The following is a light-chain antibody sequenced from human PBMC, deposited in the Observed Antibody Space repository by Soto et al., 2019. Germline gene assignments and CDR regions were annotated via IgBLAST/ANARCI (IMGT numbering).Light chain of an antibody. V-gene: IGKV1-5*03. CDR2: KAS. J-gene: IGKJ1*01. Sequence: DIQMTQSPSTLSASVGDRVTITCRASPSISGWLAWYQQKPGIAPKLLIYKASSLESGVPSRFSGSGSGTEFTLTISSLQPDDFATFYDEQYNNYGSWTFGQGTKVEIK. CDR1: PSISGW. CDR3: EQYNNYGSWT.